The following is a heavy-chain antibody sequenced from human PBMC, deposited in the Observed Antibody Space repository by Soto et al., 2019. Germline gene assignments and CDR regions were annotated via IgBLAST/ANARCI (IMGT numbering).Heavy chain of an antibody. Sequence: QVQLVQSGAEVKKPGASVKVSCKASGYTFTSYYMHWVRQAPGQGLEWMGIINPSGGSTSYAQKFHGRVTMTRDTSTSTVYMELSSLRSEDTAVYYCASTIFGVVTTNAFDIWGQGTMVTVSS. J-gene: IGHJ3*02. CDR1: GYTFTSYY. CDR2: INPSGGST. CDR3: ASTIFGVVTTNAFDI. V-gene: IGHV1-46*01. D-gene: IGHD3-3*01.